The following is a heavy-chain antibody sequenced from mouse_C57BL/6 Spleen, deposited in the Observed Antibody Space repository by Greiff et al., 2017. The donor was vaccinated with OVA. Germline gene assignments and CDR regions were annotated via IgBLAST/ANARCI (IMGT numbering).Heavy chain of an antibody. CDR2: IYPGDGDT. D-gene: IGHD2-5*01. Sequence: QVQLQQSGPELVKPGASVKISCKASGYAFSSSWMNWVKQRPGKGLEWIGRIYPGDGDTNYNGKFKGKATLTADKSSSTAYMQLSSLTSEDSAVYFCASQDSNFSGFAYWGQGTLVTVSA. CDR1: GYAFSSSW. CDR3: ASQDSNFSGFAY. J-gene: IGHJ3*01. V-gene: IGHV1-82*01.